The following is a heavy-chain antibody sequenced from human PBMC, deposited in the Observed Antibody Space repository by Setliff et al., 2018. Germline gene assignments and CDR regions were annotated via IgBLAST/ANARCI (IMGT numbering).Heavy chain of an antibody. J-gene: IGHJ4*02. CDR1: GYSISSGYY. CDR2: IYHSGST. CDR3: ARAVLVVDAEDY. Sequence: KTSETLSLTCTVSGYSISSGYYWGWIRQPPGKGLEWIGSIYHSGSTYYNPSLKSRVTISVDTSKNQFSLKLSSVTAADTAVYYCARAVLVVDAEDYWGQGTLVT. V-gene: IGHV4-38-2*02. D-gene: IGHD3-22*01.